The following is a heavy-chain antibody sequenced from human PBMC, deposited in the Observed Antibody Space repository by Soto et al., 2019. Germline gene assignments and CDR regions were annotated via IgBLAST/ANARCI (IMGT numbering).Heavy chain of an antibody. J-gene: IGHJ4*02. CDR2: ISYDGSNQ. CDR3: AKDLNAVLAEVSWQDH. V-gene: IGHV3-30*18. D-gene: IGHD3-3*02. CDR1: GFDFRSYG. Sequence: QVQLVESGGGVVQPGRSLRLSCAASGFDFRSYGMHWVRQAPGKGLEWVAVISYDGSNQYYAESVRGRFIISRDNFRNTVHLQMNSLRVEDAAVYFCAKDLNAVLAEVSWQDHWGQGTLVTVSS.